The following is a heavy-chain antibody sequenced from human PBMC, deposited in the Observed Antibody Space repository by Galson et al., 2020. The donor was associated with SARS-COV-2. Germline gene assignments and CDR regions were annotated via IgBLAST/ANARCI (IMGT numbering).Heavy chain of an antibody. D-gene: IGHD3-16*01. J-gene: IGHJ4*02. Sequence: GESLKISCAASGFTFSRYGLHWVRQAPGKGLDWVAVISYDGTKKYYADSVKGRFSISRDNSKNTLYLQMNSLTAEDTAVYYCARDVYGWGNERGGSVVNYWGQGTLGAVSS. CDR1: GFTFSRYG. CDR3: ARDVYGWGNERGGSVVNY. CDR2: ISYDGTKK. V-gene: IGHV3-30*04.